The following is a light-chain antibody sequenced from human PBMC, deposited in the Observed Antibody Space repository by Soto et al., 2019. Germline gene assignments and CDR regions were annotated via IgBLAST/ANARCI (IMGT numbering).Light chain of an antibody. CDR2: EVS. J-gene: IGLJ2*01. CDR3: SSYAGSNNLV. CDR1: SSDFGGCNY. V-gene: IGLV2-8*01. Sequence: QSALTQPPSASGSPGQSVTISCTGTSSDFGGCNYVSWYLQHPGEAPKLMIYEVSKRPSGVPDRFSGSKSSNTASLTDSGLQAEDEADYYCSSYAGSNNLVFGGGTKLTVL.